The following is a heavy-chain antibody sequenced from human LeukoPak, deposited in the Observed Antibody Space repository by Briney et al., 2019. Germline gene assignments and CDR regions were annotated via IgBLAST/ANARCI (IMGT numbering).Heavy chain of an antibody. D-gene: IGHD1-1*01. CDR1: GYTFTSYD. CDR3: ARSKTGSLGNWFDL. Sequence: ASVKVSCKASGYTFTSYDINWVRQATGQGLEWMGWMNPNSGYSGYAQKFQARVTMASNTSISTAYMELSNLRFEDTAVYYCARSKTGSLGNWFDLWGQGTLVTVSS. V-gene: IGHV1-8*01. J-gene: IGHJ5*02. CDR2: MNPNSGYS.